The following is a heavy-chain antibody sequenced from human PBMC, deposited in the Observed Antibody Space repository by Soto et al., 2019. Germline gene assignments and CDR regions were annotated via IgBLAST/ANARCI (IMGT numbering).Heavy chain of an antibody. V-gene: IGHV3-30-3*01. CDR2: ISYDGSNK. CDR1: GFTFSSYA. J-gene: IGHJ4*02. D-gene: IGHD6-19*01. CDR3: ASAWGVAGSLDY. Sequence: GGSLRLSCAASGFTFSSYAMHWVRQAPGKGLEWVAVISYDGSNKCYADSVEGRFTISRDNSKNTLYLQMNSLRAEDTAVYYCASAWGVAGSLDYWGQGTLVTVSS.